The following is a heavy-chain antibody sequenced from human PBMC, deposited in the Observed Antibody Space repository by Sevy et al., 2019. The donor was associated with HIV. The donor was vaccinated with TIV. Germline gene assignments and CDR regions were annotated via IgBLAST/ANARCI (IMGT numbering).Heavy chain of an antibody. J-gene: IGHJ6*03. CDR2: IYPGDSDT. D-gene: IGHD3-10*01. CDR3: AGHGRITMVRGTLGYYYYYMDV. V-gene: IGHV5-51*01. Sequence: GESLKISCKGSGYSFTSYWIGWVRQMPGKGLEWMGIIYPGDSDTRYSPSFQGQVTISADKSISTAYLQWSSLKASDTAMDYCAGHGRITMVRGTLGYYYYYMDVWGKGTTVTVSS. CDR1: GYSFTSYW.